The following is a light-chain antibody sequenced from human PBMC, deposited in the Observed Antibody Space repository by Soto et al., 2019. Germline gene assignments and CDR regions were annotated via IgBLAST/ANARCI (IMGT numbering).Light chain of an antibody. CDR3: QQRNNWPIT. Sequence: DIQMTQSPSTLSASVGDRVTITCRASQSISNWLAWYQQKPGKVPKLLIYAASTLQSGVPSRFSGSGSGTDFTLTISSLEPEDFAVYYCQQRNNWPITFGQGTRLEI. J-gene: IGKJ5*01. V-gene: IGKV1-27*01. CDR2: AAS. CDR1: QSISNW.